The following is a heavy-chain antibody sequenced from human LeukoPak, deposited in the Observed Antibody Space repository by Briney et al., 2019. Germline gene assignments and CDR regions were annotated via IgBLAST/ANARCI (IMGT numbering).Heavy chain of an antibody. V-gene: IGHV3-23*01. CDR3: AKAGSCTNGVCSNFDD. CDR2: ISGNGGTT. CDR1: GFTFSSYA. D-gene: IGHD2-8*01. Sequence: GGSLRLSCAASGFTFSSYAMSWVRQAPGKGLEWVSAISGNGGTTYYADSVKGRFTISRDNSKSTLYLQMNSLRAEDTAVYYCAKAGSCTNGVCSNFDDRGQGTLVTVSS. J-gene: IGHJ4*02.